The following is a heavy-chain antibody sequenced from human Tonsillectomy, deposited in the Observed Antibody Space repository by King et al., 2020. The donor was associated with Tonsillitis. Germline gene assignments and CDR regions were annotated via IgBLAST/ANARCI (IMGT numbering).Heavy chain of an antibody. V-gene: IGHV3-30*04. Sequence: VQLVEYGGGVVQPGRSLRLSCTASGFTFINYDVHWVRQSPGKGLEWVAVISNHGTNENYADSVKGRFTISGDNSGNTLYLQMNSLRPEDTAVYYCARERRRLIPAFDYWGQGSLVIVSS. CDR2: ISNHGTNE. CDR1: GFTFINYD. D-gene: IGHD2-21*01. J-gene: IGHJ4*02. CDR3: ARERRRLIPAFDY.